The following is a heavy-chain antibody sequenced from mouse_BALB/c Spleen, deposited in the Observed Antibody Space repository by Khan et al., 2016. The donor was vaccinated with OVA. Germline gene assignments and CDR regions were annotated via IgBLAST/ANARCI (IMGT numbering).Heavy chain of an antibody. J-gene: IGHJ3*01. CDR2: ISPGSDDT. D-gene: IGHD1-2*01. CDR1: GYIFTDYY. CDR3: ARRNYFGYTFAY. V-gene: IGHV1-77*01. Sequence: QVQLQQSGAELARPGASVKLSCKASGYIFTDYYINWVKQRTGQGLEWIGEISPGSDDTYYNEKLKGKATLNADKSYSTDYLQLSSLTAEDSAVYFCARRNYFGYTFAYWGQRTLVTVSA.